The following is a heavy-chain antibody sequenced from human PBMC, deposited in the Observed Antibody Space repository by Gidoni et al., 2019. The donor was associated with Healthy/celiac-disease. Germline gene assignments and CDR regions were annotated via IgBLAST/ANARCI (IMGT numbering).Heavy chain of an antibody. Sequence: QVNLQESAPGPVKPSQTLSLTGCVSGDSISSGGYYWSWIRQHAGKGLEWIGYIYYSGSTYYNPSLTSRVTISVDTSKNQFSLRLSSVTAADTAVYYCARGLTAYGDYLWGQRTLVTVSS. CDR3: ARGLTAYGDYL. CDR2: IYYSGST. V-gene: IGHV4-31*03. J-gene: IGHJ4*02. D-gene: IGHD4-17*01. CDR1: GDSISSGGYY.